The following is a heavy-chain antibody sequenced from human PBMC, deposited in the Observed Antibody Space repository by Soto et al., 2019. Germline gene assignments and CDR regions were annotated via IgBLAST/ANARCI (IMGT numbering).Heavy chain of an antibody. CDR3: AKGFGSPPDY. CDR1: GFTFSSYG. D-gene: IGHD3-3*01. J-gene: IGHJ4*02. CDR2: ISYDGSNK. Sequence: QVQLVESRGGVVQPGRSLRLSCAASGFTFSSYGMHWVRQAPGKGLEWVAVISYDGSNKYYADSVKSRFTISRDNSKNTLYLQMNSLRAEDTAVYYCAKGFGSPPDYWGQGTLVTVSS. V-gene: IGHV3-30*18.